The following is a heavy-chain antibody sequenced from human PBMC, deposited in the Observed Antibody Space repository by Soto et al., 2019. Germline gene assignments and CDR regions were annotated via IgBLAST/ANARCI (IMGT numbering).Heavy chain of an antibody. CDR2: ISGSGGST. V-gene: IGHV3-23*01. CDR1: GFTFSSYP. D-gene: IGHD2-21*01. J-gene: IGHJ4*02. CDR3: ASPPFAIETDNIFVS. Sequence: PVGSLSIPCAASGFTFSSYPMSWLRQAPGKGLEWVSAISGSGGSTYYADSVKGRFTISRDNSKNTLYLQMNSLRAEDTAVYYYASPPFAIETDNIFVSWGLGRLVTVPT.